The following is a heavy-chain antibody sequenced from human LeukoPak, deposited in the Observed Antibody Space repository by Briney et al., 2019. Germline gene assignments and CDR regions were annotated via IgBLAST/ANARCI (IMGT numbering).Heavy chain of an antibody. V-gene: IGHV3-43*02. CDR2: IRGDGGST. D-gene: IGHD1-26*01. CDR3: AKDRYSGSFDP. Sequence: PAGSLRLSRVASGFTFDDYAMHWVRQAPGKGLEWVSLIRGDGGSTYYADSVKGRFTISRDNSKNSLYLQMNSLRTEDTALYYCAKDRYSGSFDPWGQGTLVTVSS. J-gene: IGHJ5*02. CDR1: GFTFDDYA.